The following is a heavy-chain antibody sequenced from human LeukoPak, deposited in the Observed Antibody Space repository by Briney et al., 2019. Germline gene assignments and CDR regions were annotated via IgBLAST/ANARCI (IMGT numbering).Heavy chain of an antibody. V-gene: IGHV1-2*02. Sequence: ASVKVSCKASGYTFTGYYMHWVRQAPGQGLEWMGWINPNSGGTNYAQKFQGRVTMTRDTSISTAYLQGSSLKASDTAMYYCARREYYDSSGQYHAFDIWGQGTMVTVSS. CDR3: ARREYYDSSGQYHAFDI. CDR1: GYTFTGYY. D-gene: IGHD3-22*01. J-gene: IGHJ3*02. CDR2: INPNSGGT.